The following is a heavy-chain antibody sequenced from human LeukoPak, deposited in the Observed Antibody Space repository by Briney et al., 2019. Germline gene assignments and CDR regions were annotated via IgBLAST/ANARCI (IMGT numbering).Heavy chain of an antibody. J-gene: IGHJ6*02. CDR3: ARDGGIIRFGGQDF. CDR1: GFTFSSYW. V-gene: IGHV3-7*01. D-gene: IGHD3-16*01. Sequence: GGSLRLSCAASGFTFSSYWMSWVRQAPGKGLEWVANMNRDGSEKNYVDSIKGRFTISRDNAANSLYLQMNSLRVEDTAVYYCARDGGIIRFGGQDFWGQGTTVIVS. CDR2: MNRDGSEK.